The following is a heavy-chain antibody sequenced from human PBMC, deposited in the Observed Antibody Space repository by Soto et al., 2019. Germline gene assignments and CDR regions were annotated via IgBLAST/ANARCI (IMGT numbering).Heavy chain of an antibody. J-gene: IGHJ3*02. Sequence: GGSLRLSCAASGFTFSSYGMHWVRQAPGKGLEWVAVIWYDGSNKYYADSVKGRFTISRDNSKNTLYLQMNSLRAEDTAVYYCAREHGDYGDAFDIWGQGTMVTVSS. V-gene: IGHV3-33*01. CDR2: IWYDGSNK. CDR3: AREHGDYGDAFDI. CDR1: GFTFSSYG. D-gene: IGHD4-17*01.